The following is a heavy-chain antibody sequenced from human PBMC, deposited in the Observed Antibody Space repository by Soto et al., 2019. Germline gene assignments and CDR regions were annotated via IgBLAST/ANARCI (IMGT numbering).Heavy chain of an antibody. D-gene: IGHD2-15*01. CDR1: GFTLSTYW. J-gene: IGHJ4*02. Sequence: PGGSLRLSCAASGFTLSTYWMYWVRQAPGRGLVWVSRINSDGSSTNYADSVKGRFTISRDNAKNTLYLQMNSLRAEDTAVYYCTREACTDGGCFYFGPDYWGQGTLVTVSS. CDR2: INSDGSST. V-gene: IGHV3-74*01. CDR3: TREACTDGGCFYFGPDY.